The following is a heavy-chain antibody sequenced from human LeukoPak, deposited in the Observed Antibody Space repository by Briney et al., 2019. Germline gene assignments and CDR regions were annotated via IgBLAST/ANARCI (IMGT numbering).Heavy chain of an antibody. Sequence: PGGSLRLSCAASGFTFTNYWMHWVRQAPGKGLVWVSRINSDGSSTSYADSVKGRFTISRDNAKNTLYLQMNSLRVEDTAVYYCARDRGFYYVLDYWGQGTLVTVPS. CDR2: INSDGSST. D-gene: IGHD3-10*02. CDR3: ARDRGFYYVLDY. J-gene: IGHJ4*02. V-gene: IGHV3-74*01. CDR1: GFTFTNYW.